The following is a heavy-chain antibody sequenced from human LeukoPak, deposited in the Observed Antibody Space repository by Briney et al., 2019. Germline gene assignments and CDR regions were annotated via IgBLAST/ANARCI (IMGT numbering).Heavy chain of an antibody. CDR3: AREYGSGSNKNFDY. V-gene: IGHV3-20*04. Sequence: GXSLRLSCAASGFTFDDYGMSWVRQAPGKGLEWVSGINWNGGSTGYADSVKGRFTISRDNAKNSLYLQMNSLRAEDTALYYCAREYGSGSNKNFDYWGQGTLVTVSS. D-gene: IGHD3-10*01. CDR1: GFTFDDYG. CDR2: INWNGGST. J-gene: IGHJ4*02.